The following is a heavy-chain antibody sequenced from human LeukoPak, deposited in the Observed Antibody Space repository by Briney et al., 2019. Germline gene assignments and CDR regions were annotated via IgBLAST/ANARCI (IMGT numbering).Heavy chain of an antibody. Sequence: GGSLRLSCAASGFTFSSYAMRWVRQAPGKGLEWVSAISGSGGSTYYADSVKGRFTISRDNSKNTLYLQMNSLRAEDTAVYYCATDLDSSYYYYYMDVWGKGTTVTVSS. CDR3: ATDLDSSYYYYYMDV. J-gene: IGHJ6*03. D-gene: IGHD2/OR15-2a*01. CDR2: ISGSGGST. CDR1: GFTFSSYA. V-gene: IGHV3-23*01.